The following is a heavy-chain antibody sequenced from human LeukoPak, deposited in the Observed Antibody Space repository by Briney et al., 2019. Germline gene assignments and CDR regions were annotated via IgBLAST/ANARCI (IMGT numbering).Heavy chain of an antibody. J-gene: IGHJ4*02. D-gene: IGHD3-10*01. V-gene: IGHV3-21*01. Sequence: GGSLRLSCAASGFTFSSYSMNWVRQAPGKGLEWVSSISSSSSYIYYADLVKGRFTISRDNAKNSLYLQMNSLRAEDTAVYYCARYGSGSYDYWGQGTLVTVSS. CDR2: ISSSSSYI. CDR3: ARYGSGSYDY. CDR1: GFTFSSYS.